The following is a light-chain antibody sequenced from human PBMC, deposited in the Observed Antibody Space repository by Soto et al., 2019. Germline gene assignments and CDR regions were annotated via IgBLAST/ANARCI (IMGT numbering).Light chain of an antibody. V-gene: IGLV2-14*03. CDR3: SSRTSSSTYV. Sequence: QSALTQPASVSGSPGQSITISCTGTSSDVGGYEYVSWYQHHPGKAPKLMIYDVTNRPSGVSNRFSGSKSGNTASLTISGLQAEDEADYYCSSRTSSSTYVFGTGTKLTVL. CDR1: SSDVGGYEY. J-gene: IGLJ1*01. CDR2: DVT.